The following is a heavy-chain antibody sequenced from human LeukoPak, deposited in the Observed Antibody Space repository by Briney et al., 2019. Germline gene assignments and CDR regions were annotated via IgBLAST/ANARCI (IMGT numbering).Heavy chain of an antibody. CDR1: GVSISSYV. J-gene: IGHJ6*03. D-gene: IGHD3-3*01. Sequence: SQTFSLTCTVSGVSISSYVWSLNRQPPRKGLEWNGDIHYSGSTNYNPTLKSPATISVDTSKIQFSMKLSSVTAADTAVYYCATSTIVGVGIDYSHYMDVWGKGTTVTVSS. V-gene: IGHV4-59*08. CDR3: ATSTIVGVGIDYSHYMDV. CDR2: IHYSGST.